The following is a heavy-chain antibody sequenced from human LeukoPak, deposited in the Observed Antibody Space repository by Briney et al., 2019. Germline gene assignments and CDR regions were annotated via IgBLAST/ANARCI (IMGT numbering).Heavy chain of an antibody. J-gene: IGHJ4*02. V-gene: IGHV1-46*01. Sequence: GASVKVSCKASGDTFTSYYMHWVRQAPGQGLEWMGIINPSGGSTSYARKFQGRVTMTRDTSTSTVYMELSSLRSEDTAVYYCATKRTDGYDSPFDYWGQGTLVTVSS. CDR2: INPSGGST. CDR3: ATKRTDGYDSPFDY. D-gene: IGHD5-12*01. CDR1: GDTFTSYY.